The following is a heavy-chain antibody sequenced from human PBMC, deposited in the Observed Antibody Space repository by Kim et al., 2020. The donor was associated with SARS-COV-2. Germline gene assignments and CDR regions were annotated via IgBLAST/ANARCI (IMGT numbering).Heavy chain of an antibody. CDR3: ARESSSWYAPFDY. Sequence: GGSLRLSCAASGFTFSSYSMNWVRQAPGKGLEWVSSISSSSSYIYYADSVKGRFTISRDNAKNSLYLQMNSLRAEDTAVYYCARESSSWYAPFDYWGQGTLVTVSS. CDR2: ISSSSSYI. J-gene: IGHJ4*02. D-gene: IGHD6-13*01. CDR1: GFTFSSYS. V-gene: IGHV3-21*01.